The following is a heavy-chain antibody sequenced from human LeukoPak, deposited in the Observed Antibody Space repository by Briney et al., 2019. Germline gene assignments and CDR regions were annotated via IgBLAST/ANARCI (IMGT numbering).Heavy chain of an antibody. Sequence: PSETLSLTCTVSGGSISSYYWSWIRQPAGKGLEWIGRIYTSGSTNYNPSLKSRVTMSVDTSKNQFSLKLSSVTAADTAVYYCARDTTNYDFWSGYRSIYWYFDLWGRGTLVTVSS. D-gene: IGHD3-3*01. J-gene: IGHJ2*01. CDR3: ARDTTNYDFWSGYRSIYWYFDL. CDR2: IYTSGST. V-gene: IGHV4-4*07. CDR1: GGSISSYY.